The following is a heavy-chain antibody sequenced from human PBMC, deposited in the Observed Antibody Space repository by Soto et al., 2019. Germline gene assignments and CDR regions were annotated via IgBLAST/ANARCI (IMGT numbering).Heavy chain of an antibody. D-gene: IGHD6-19*01. CDR1: GGSIXXGDYY. CDR2: IYYSGST. CDR3: ASXXXAVXGTGDY. J-gene: IGHJ4*02. V-gene: IGHV4-30-4*01. Sequence: QVQLQESGPGXXXXSXTXSLTCTVXGGSIXXGDYYWSWIRQPPGKGLEWIGYIYYSGSTYYNPSLKSRVTISVDTSKNQFSLKLSSVTAADTAVYXXASXXXAVXGTGDYWGQGTLVTVSS.